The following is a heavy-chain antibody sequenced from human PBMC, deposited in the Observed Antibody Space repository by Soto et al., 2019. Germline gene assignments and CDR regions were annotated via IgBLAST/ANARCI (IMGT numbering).Heavy chain of an antibody. Sequence: QVQLVQSGAEVKKPGSSVKVSCMASGGTFSSYAIRWVRQAPGQGLEWMGGIIPIFGTANYAQKFQGRVTITADESTSTAYKELRSLRSEDTAVDYCAREAGIAAAGSDDIWGQGTMVTVSS. CDR1: GGTFSSYA. D-gene: IGHD6-13*01. J-gene: IGHJ3*02. V-gene: IGHV1-69*01. CDR2: IIPIFGTA. CDR3: AREAGIAAAGSDDI.